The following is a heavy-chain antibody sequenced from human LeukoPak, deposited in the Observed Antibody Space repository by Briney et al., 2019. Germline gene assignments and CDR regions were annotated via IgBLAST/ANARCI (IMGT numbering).Heavy chain of an antibody. CDR1: GGTFSSYA. CDR2: IIPIFGTA. J-gene: IGHJ4*02. V-gene: IGHV1-69*13. D-gene: IGHD3-16*01. Sequence: PSVTLSCKASGGTFSSYAISWVRQAPGQGLEWMGGIIPIFGTANYAQKFQGRVTITADESTSTAYMELSSLRSEDTAVYYCARGGGSHLFDYWGQGTLVTVSS. CDR3: ARGGGSHLFDY.